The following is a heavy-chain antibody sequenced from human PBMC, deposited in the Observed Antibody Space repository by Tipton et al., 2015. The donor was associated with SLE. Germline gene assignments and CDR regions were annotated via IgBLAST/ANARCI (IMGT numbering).Heavy chain of an antibody. Sequence: TLSLTCTVSGGSISSYYWGWIRQPPGKGLEWIGSIYYSGNTYYNPSLKRRVTISVDTSKNQFSLKLSSVTAADTAVYYCARDRKYSGNEFDSWGQGTLVTVSS. J-gene: IGHJ4*02. D-gene: IGHD5-12*01. CDR1: GGSISSYY. CDR3: ARDRKYSGNEFDS. CDR2: IYYSGNT. V-gene: IGHV4-39*07.